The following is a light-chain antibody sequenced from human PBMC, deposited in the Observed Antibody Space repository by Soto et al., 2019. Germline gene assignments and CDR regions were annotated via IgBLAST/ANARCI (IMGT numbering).Light chain of an antibody. V-gene: IGKV1-33*01. CDR3: QQYDNLGYT. CDR1: QDISNY. J-gene: IGKJ2*01. Sequence: DIQMTQSPSSLSASVGDRVTITCQASQDISNYLNWYQQKPGKAPKLLIYDANNMQTGVPSRFSGSGSGTDFTFTISSLQPEDIATYYCQQYDNLGYTFGQGTTLEIK. CDR2: DAN.